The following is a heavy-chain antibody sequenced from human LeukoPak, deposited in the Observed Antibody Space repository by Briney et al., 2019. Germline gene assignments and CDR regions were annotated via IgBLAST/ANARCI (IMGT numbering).Heavy chain of an antibody. J-gene: IGHJ4*02. CDR1: GFTFSDYY. Sequence: GSLRLSCAASGFTFSDYYMSWIRQPPGKGLECIGRVYYSGGTNYNPSLESRVTISVDTSENQFSLKLSSVSAADTAVYYCAREGQVVGRTMSDYWGQGTLVTVSS. CDR3: AREGQVVGRTMSDY. CDR2: VYYSGGT. V-gene: IGHV4-38-2*02. D-gene: IGHD1-26*01.